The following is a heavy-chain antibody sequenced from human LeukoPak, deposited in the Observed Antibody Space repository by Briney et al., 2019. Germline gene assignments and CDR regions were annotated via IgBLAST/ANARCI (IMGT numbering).Heavy chain of an antibody. D-gene: IGHD3-10*02. CDR3: ARGMFGGLFPYFDY. J-gene: IGHJ4*02. V-gene: IGHV4-31*03. Sequence: SETLSLTCTVSGGSISSGGYYWSWIRQHPGKGLEWIGYIYYSGSTYYNPSLKSRVTISVDTSKNQFSLKLSSVTAADTAVYYCARGMFGGLFPYFDYWGQGTLVTVSS. CDR1: GGSISSGGYY. CDR2: IYYSGST.